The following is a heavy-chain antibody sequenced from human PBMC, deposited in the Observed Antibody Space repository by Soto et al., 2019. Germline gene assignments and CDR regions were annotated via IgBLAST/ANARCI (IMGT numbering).Heavy chain of an antibody. Sequence: SGKVSCKATGGTFSSYAISWVRQAPGQGLEWMGGIIPIFGTANYAQKFQGRVTITADKSTSTAYMELSSLRSEDTAVYYCARNEYSSSWYSWFDPWGQGTLVTVSS. CDR3: ARNEYSSSWYSWFDP. J-gene: IGHJ5*02. V-gene: IGHV1-69*06. CDR1: GGTFSSYA. D-gene: IGHD6-13*01. CDR2: IIPIFGTA.